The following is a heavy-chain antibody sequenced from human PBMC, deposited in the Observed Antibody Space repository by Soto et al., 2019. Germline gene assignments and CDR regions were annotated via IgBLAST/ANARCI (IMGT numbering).Heavy chain of an antibody. J-gene: IGHJ6*02. CDR2: ISYDESNK. CDR3: ARARIAAARSSTMDV. D-gene: IGHD6-13*01. CDR1: GFTFSSYG. Sequence: PGGSLRLSCAASGFTFSSYGMHWVRQAPGKGLEWVAVISYDESNKYYADSVKGRFTISRDNSKNTLYLQMNSLRAEDTAVYYCARARIAAARSSTMDVWGQGTTVTVSS. V-gene: IGHV3-30*03.